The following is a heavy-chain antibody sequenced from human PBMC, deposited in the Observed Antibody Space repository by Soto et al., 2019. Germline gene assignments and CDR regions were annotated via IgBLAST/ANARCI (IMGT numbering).Heavy chain of an antibody. D-gene: IGHD3-22*01. J-gene: IGHJ1*01. Sequence: QVQLQESGPGLLKPSETLSLTCTVSGGSISSYYWNWLRQSPGQGLEWIGWFHYSGNSNHNPSLMSRVTISLDTSKIQFSLKLSSVTAADTAVYYCAGTPPYYDTSGSYLGFFQQWGQGTLVTVSS. CDR3: AGTPPYYDTSGSYLGFFQQ. CDR1: GGSISSYY. CDR2: FHYSGNS. V-gene: IGHV4-59*13.